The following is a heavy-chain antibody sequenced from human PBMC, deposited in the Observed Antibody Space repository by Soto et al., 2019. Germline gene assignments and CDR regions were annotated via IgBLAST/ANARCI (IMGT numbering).Heavy chain of an antibody. D-gene: IGHD5-18*01. J-gene: IGHJ6*02. CDR1: GYTFTSYA. CDR2: INAGNGNT. CDR3: ARESDTSMVLHYYYATDV. V-gene: IGHV1-3*01. Sequence: GASVKVSCKASGYTFTSYAMHWVRQAPGQRLEWMGWINAGNGNTKYSQKFQGRVTITRDTSASTAYMELSSLRSEDTAVYYCARESDTSMVLHYYYATDVWGPAPTVTVSS.